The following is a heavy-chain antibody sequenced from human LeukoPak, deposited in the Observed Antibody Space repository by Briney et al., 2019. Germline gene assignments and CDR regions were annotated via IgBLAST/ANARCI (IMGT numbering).Heavy chain of an antibody. CDR3: ASQYGSGHYHFDY. V-gene: IGHV4-34*01. D-gene: IGHD3-10*01. CDR2: INHSGST. Sequence: SETLSLTCAVYGGSFSGYYWSWIRQPPGKGLEWIGEINHSGSTNYNPSLKSRVTISVDTSKNQFSLKLSSVTAADTAVYFCASQYGSGHYHFDYWGQGTLVFVSP. CDR1: GGSFSGYY. J-gene: IGHJ4*02.